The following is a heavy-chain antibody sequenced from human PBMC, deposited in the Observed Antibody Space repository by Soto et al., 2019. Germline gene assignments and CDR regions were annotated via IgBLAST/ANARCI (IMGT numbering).Heavy chain of an antibody. CDR2: ISTYNGDT. D-gene: IGHD2-15*01. V-gene: IGHV1-18*01. J-gene: IGHJ6*02. CDR3: GRVGAAPYYYYGMDV. CDR1: GYTFSTSG. Sequence: QVQLVQSGAEVRKPGASVKVSCKASGYTFSTSGMSWLRQAPGQGLEWMGWISTYNGDTNDAPKFQDIITMTSDTSTGTVYMELRSLRSEDTAVYYCGRVGAAPYYYYGMDVWGQGTRVSVSS.